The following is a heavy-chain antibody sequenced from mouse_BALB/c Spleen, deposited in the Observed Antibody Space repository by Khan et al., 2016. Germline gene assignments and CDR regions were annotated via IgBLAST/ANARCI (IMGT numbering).Heavy chain of an antibody. CDR1: GYTFTNYG. V-gene: IGHV9-3*02. Sequence: QIQLVQSGPELKKPGETVKISCKASGYTFTNYGMNWVKQAPGKGLKWMGWINTNTGEPTYAEEFKGRFAFSLETSASTAYLQINNLKNEDTATAVCAGDCYGSNWFAYWGQGTLVTVSA. J-gene: IGHJ3*01. D-gene: IGHD1-1*01. CDR2: INTNTGEP. CDR3: AGDCYGSNWFAY.